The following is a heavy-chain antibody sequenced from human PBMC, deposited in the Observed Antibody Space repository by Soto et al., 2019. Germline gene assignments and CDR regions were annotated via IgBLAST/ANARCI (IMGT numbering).Heavy chain of an antibody. CDR2: IGAYNGHT. CDR3: AREDYYDSSGYLPVRYYFGMDV. V-gene: IGHV1-18*01. CDR1: GYTFTNSG. J-gene: IGHJ6*02. D-gene: IGHD3-22*01. Sequence: ASVKVSCKASGYTFTNSGISWVRQAPGQGLEWMGWIGAYNGHTKYAQKLQGRVTMTTDTSTSTAYLELRSLKSDDTAVYYCAREDYYDSSGYLPVRYYFGMDVWGQGTTVTVSS.